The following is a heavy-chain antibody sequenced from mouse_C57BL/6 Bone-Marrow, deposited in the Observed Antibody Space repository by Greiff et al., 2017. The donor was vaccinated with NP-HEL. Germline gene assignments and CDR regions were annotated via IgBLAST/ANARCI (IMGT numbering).Heavy chain of an antibody. V-gene: IGHV1-69*01. CDR1: GYTFTSYW. J-gene: IGHJ2*01. Sequence: QVQLQQPGAELVMPGASVKLSCKASGYTFTSYWMHWVKQRPGQGLEWIGEIDPSDSYTNYNRKFKGKSTLTVDKSSSTAYMQLSSLTSEDSAVYYCAREGLTGYYFDYWGQGTTLTVSS. CDR3: AREGLTGYYFDY. CDR2: IDPSDSYT. D-gene: IGHD3-2*01.